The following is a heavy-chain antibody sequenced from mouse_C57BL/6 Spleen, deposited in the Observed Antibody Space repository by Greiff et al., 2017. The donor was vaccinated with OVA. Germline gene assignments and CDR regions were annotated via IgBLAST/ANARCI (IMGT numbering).Heavy chain of an antibody. D-gene: IGHD2-4*01. Sequence: QVHVKQSGPGLVQPSQSLSITCTVSGFSLTSYGVHWVRQSPGKGLEWLGVIWRGGSTDYNAAFMSRLSITKDNSKSQVFFKMNSLQADDTAIYYCAKTGYYDYPYYAMDDWGQGTSVTVSS. CDR3: AKTGYYDYPYYAMDD. CDR1: GFSLTSYG. CDR2: IWRGGST. J-gene: IGHJ4*01. V-gene: IGHV2-5*01.